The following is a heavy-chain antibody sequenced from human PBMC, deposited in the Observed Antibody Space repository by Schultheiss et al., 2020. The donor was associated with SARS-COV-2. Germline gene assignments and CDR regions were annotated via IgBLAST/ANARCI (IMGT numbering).Heavy chain of an antibody. Sequence: GGSLRLSCAASGFTFSSYSMNWVRQAPGKGLEWVAVIWYDGSNKYYADSVKGRFTISRDNSKNTLYLQMNSLRAEDTAVYYCASARVWGSYRSRGGSFDYWGQGTLVTVSS. CDR2: IWYDGSNK. D-gene: IGHD3-16*02. CDR3: ASARVWGSYRSRGGSFDY. J-gene: IGHJ4*02. V-gene: IGHV3-33*08. CDR1: GFTFSSYS.